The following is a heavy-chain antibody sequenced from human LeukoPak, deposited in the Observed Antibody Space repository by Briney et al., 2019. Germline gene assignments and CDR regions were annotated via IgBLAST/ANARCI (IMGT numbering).Heavy chain of an antibody. V-gene: IGHV3-23*01. CDR3: AKRGSGWYEDYYYYMDV. D-gene: IGHD6-19*01. CDR1: GFTFSDYS. Sequence: PGGSLRLSCAASGFTFSDYSMNWVRQAPGKGLEWVSAISGSGGSTYYADSVKGRFAISRDNSKNTLYLQMNSLRAEDTAVYYCAKRGSGWYEDYYYYMDVWGKGTTVTISS. CDR2: ISGSGGST. J-gene: IGHJ6*03.